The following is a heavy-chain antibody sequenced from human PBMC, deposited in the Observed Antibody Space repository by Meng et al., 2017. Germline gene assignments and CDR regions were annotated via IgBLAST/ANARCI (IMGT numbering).Heavy chain of an antibody. V-gene: IGHV1-18*01. J-gene: IGHJ4*02. CDR1: GYTFTSYG. D-gene: IGHD3-22*01. CDR3: ARVSHTYYYDSSGYYPSDY. Sequence: QVQWVRSGAEVKKPGASVKVSCKASGYTFTSYGISWVRQAPGQGLEWMGWISAYNGNTNYTQKLQGRVTMTTDTSTSTAYMELRSLRSDDTAVYYCARVSHTYYYDSSGYYPSDYWGQGTLVTASS. CDR2: ISAYNGNT.